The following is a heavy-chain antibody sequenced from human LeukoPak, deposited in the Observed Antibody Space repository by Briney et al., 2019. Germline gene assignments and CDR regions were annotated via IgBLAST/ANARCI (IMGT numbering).Heavy chain of an antibody. CDR2: INPNSGGT. CDR3: ARGSYYYYYYMDV. V-gene: IGHV1-2*02. CDR1: GYTFTDNY. Sequence: GAAVKVSCKASGYTFTDNYLHWVRQAPGQGLKWMGWINPNSGGTNYALKFQGRVTMTRDTSISTAYMEVSRLRSDDTAVYYCARGSYYYYYYMDVWGKGTTVTISS. J-gene: IGHJ6*03.